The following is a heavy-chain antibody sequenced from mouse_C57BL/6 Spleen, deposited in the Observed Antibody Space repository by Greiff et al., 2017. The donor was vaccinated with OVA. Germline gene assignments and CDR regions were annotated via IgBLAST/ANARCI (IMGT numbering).Heavy chain of an antibody. J-gene: IGHJ2*01. Sequence: EVKVVESGEGLVKPGGSLKLSCAASGFTFSSYAMSWVRQTPEKRLEWVAYISSGGDYIYYADTVKGRFTISRDNARNTLYLQMSSLKSEDTAMYYCTRGEVATDYWGQGTTLTVSS. CDR3: TRGEVATDY. D-gene: IGHD1-1*01. CDR2: ISSGGDYI. V-gene: IGHV5-9-1*02. CDR1: GFTFSSYA.